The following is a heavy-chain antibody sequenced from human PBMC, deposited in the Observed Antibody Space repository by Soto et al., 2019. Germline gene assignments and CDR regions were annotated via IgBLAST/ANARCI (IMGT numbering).Heavy chain of an antibody. CDR1: GGSISSCGYY. CDR2: SYYSGST. CDR3: PRWGTAMVFEY. Sequence: QVQLQESGPGLVKPSQTLSLTCTVSGGSISSCGYYWSWIRQHPGKGLEWIGYSYYSGSTYYNPSLKSRVTISVDTSKTQCSLTLRSVTAAATAVYYCPRWGTAMVFEYWGKGTLVTVSS. V-gene: IGHV4-31*03. J-gene: IGHJ4*02. D-gene: IGHD5-18*01.